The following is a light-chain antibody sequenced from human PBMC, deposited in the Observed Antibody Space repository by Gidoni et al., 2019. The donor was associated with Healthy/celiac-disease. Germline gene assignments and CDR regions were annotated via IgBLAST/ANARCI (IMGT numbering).Light chain of an antibody. V-gene: IGKV3D-20*01. CDR3: QQYGSSPT. CDR2: DAS. J-gene: IGKJ5*01. Sequence: EIVLTQSPATLSWSPGERATLSCGASQSGSSSYLAWYQQKPGLAPRLLIYDASTRATGIPDRFSGSGSGTDFTITISRLEPEDFAVYYCQQYGSSPTFGQGTRLEIK. CDR1: QSGSSSY.